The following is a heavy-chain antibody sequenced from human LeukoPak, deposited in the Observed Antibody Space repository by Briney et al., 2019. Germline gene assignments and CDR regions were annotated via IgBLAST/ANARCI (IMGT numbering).Heavy chain of an antibody. CDR3: ARLMVRGVITNYYMDV. J-gene: IGHJ6*03. Sequence: KRGESLKISCKGSGYTFTNYWIGWVRQMPEKGLEWMGIIYPVDADTRYSPSFQGQVTVSADKSISTAYLQWSSLKASDTAMYYCARLMVRGVITNYYMDVWGKGTTVTISS. D-gene: IGHD3-10*01. V-gene: IGHV5-51*01. CDR1: GYTFTNYW. CDR2: IYPVDADT.